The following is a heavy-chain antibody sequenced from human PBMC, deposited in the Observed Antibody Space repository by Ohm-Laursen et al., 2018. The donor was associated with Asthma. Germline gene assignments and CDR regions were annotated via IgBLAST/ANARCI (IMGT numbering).Heavy chain of an antibody. Sequence: LSLTCAASGFTFSSYGMHWVRQAPGKGLEWVAVIWYDGSNKYYADSVKGRFTISRDNSKNTLYLQMNSLRAEDTAVYYCARKFSSGWLFDFWGQGTLVTVSS. V-gene: IGHV3-33*01. CDR2: IWYDGSNK. D-gene: IGHD6-19*01. CDR3: ARKFSSGWLFDF. CDR1: GFTFSSYG. J-gene: IGHJ4*02.